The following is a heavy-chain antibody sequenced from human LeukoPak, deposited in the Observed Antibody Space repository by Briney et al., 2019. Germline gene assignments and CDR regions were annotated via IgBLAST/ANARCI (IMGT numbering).Heavy chain of an antibody. V-gene: IGHV4-59*01. J-gene: IGHJ5*02. CDR3: ARDVVNWFDP. CDR1: GGSFSGYY. Sequence: SETLSLTCAVYGGSFSGYYWSWIRQPPGKGLEWIGYIYYSGSTNYNPSLKSRVTISVDTSKNQFSLKLSSVTAADTAVYYCARDVVNWFDPWGQGTLVTVSS. CDR2: IYYSGST. D-gene: IGHD2-21*01.